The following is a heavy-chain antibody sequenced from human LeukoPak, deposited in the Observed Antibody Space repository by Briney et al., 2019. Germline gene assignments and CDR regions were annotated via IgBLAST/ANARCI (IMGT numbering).Heavy chain of an antibody. CDR3: ARYSGSPAYYYYGMDV. D-gene: IGHD1-26*01. Sequence: ASVKVSCKASGYTFTSYGISWVRQAPGQGLEWMGWISAYNGNTNYAQELQGRVTMTTDTSTSTAYMELRSLRSDDTAVYYCARYSGSPAYYYYGMDVWGQGTTVTVSS. CDR2: ISAYNGNT. V-gene: IGHV1-18*01. J-gene: IGHJ6*02. CDR1: GYTFTSYG.